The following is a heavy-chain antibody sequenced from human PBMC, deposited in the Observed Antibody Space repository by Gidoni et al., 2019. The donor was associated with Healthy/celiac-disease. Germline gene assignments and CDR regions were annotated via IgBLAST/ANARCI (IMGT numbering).Heavy chain of an antibody. CDR3: ASQRLWFGES. J-gene: IGHJ4*02. V-gene: IGHV3-21*01. Sequence: EVPLVSSGGGLVQPWGSLRLSCSASGFTFSSYSMNWVRPAPGKGLEWVSSISSSSSYIYYADSVKGRFTISRDNAKNSLYLQMNSLRAEDTAVYYCASQRLWFGESWGQGTLVTVSS. CDR2: ISSSSSYI. CDR1: GFTFSSYS. D-gene: IGHD3-10*01.